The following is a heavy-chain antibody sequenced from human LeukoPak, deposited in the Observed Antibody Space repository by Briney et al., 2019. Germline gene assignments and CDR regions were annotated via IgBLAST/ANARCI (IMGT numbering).Heavy chain of an antibody. J-gene: IGHJ4*01. D-gene: IGHD2/OR15-2a*01. CDR1: GFTFSSCW. CDR3: ARGKSFLDC. Sequence: GGSLILSSGASGFTFSSCWMSWVLQAPGKGVEWVAKIKQDRSEKYYLETMKGRFTICRENAKKSMYLQMNSLRDEDTVVYFCARGKSFLDCWSQGTLVTVSS. V-gene: IGHV3-7*01. CDR2: IKQDRSEK.